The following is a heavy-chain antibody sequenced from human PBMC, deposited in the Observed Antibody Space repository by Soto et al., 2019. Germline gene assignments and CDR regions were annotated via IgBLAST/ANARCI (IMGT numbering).Heavy chain of an antibody. J-gene: IGHJ6*02. CDR1: GFTFSSYA. Sequence: GGSLRLSCAASGFTFSSYAMHWVRQAPGKGLEWVAVISYDGSNKYYADSVKGRFTISRDNSKNTLYLQMNSLRAEDTAVYYCARDRDTAMVSDYYYYGMDVWGQGTTVTVSS. D-gene: IGHD5-18*01. CDR3: ARDRDTAMVSDYYYYGMDV. CDR2: ISYDGSNK. V-gene: IGHV3-30-3*01.